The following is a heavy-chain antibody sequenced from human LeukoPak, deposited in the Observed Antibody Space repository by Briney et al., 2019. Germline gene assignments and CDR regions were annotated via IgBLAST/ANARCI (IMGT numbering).Heavy chain of an antibody. J-gene: IGHJ4*02. CDR2: IRGKAYGGTT. V-gene: IGHV3-49*04. CDR1: GFTFGDYA. Sequence: GGSLRLSCTTAGFTFGDYAMSWVRQAPGKGLEWVGFIRGKAYGGTTEYAASVKGRFTISRDDSKRIAYLQMNSLKTEDTAVYYCSRDRDVTATVVFDHWGQGTLVTVSS. D-gene: IGHD2-15*01. CDR3: SRDRDVTATVVFDH.